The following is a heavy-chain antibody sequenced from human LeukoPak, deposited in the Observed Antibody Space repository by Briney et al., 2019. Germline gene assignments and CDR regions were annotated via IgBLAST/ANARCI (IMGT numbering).Heavy chain of an antibody. V-gene: IGHV3-64D*09. CDR1: GFTFSSYA. CDR3: VRYSGYEPYDY. D-gene: IGHD5-12*01. J-gene: IGHJ4*02. Sequence: GGSLRLSCSASGFTFSSYAMHWVRQAPGKGLEYVSAISSNGGSTYYADSVKGRFTISRDNSKNTPYLQMSSLRAEDTAVYYCVRYSGYEPYDYWGQGTLVTVSS. CDR2: ISSNGGST.